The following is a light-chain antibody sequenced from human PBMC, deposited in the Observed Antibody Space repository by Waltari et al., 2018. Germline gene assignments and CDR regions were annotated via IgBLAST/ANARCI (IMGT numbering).Light chain of an antibody. CDR3: QQCYSTPWT. CDR2: WAS. J-gene: IGKJ1*01. CDR1: QSVLYSSNNKNY. V-gene: IGKV4-1*01. Sequence: DIVMTQSPDSLAVSLGERATINCKSSQSVLYSSNNKNYLAWYQQKPGQPPKLLIYWASTRASGVPDRFSGSGSGTDFTLTISSLQAEDVAVYYCQQCYSTPWTFGQGTKVEIK.